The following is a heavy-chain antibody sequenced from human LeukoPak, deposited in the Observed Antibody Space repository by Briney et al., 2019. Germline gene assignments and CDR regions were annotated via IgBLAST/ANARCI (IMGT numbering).Heavy chain of an antibody. CDR1: GGSFSGYY. D-gene: IGHD2-15*01. J-gene: IGHJ4*02. Sequence: SETLSLTCAVYGGSFSGYYWSWIRQPPGKGLEWTGEINHRGSTNYNPSLKSRVTISVDTSKNQFSLKLSSVTAADTAVYYCARGYCCGGSCYKRLTPTPYYPYWGQGTLVTVSS. CDR3: ARGYCCGGSCYKRLTPTPYYPY. V-gene: IGHV4-34*01. CDR2: INHRGST.